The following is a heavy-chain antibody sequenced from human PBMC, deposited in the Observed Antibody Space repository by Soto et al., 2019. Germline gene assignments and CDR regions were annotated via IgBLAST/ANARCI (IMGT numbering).Heavy chain of an antibody. CDR1: GGSISSDDW. Sequence: QVQLQESGPGLVKPSGTLSLTCAVSGGSISSDDWWSWVRQPPGKGLEWIGEIYHTGIVNYNPSLKSRVTISVDKCKNQFSLNVNSVTVADTAVYYCARGSRGSWYIYWGQGTLVTVSS. V-gene: IGHV4-4*02. CDR3: ARGSRGSWYIY. CDR2: IYHTGIV. J-gene: IGHJ4*02. D-gene: IGHD6-13*01.